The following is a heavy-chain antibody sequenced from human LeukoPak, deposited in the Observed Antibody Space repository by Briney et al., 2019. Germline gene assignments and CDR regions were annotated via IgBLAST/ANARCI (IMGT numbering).Heavy chain of an antibody. CDR3: ARLRGRTITIFGVVPRWFDP. CDR1: GGTFSSYA. V-gene: IGHV1-69*13. D-gene: IGHD3-3*01. Sequence: SVKVSCKASGGTFSSYAISWVRQAPGQGLEWMGGIIPIFGTANYAQKFQGRVTITADESTSTAYMELSSLRSEDTAVYYCARLRGRTITIFGVVPRWFDPWGQGTLVTVSS. J-gene: IGHJ5*02. CDR2: IIPIFGTA.